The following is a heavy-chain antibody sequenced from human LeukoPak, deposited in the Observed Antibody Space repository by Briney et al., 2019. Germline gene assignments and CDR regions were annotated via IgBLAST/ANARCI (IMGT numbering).Heavy chain of an antibody. J-gene: IGHJ5*02. CDR2: INQDGSEK. D-gene: IGHD1-26*01. CDR1: GFTFTDHY. CDR3: ARDRWELLSAAWFDP. V-gene: IGHV3-7*01. Sequence: PGGSLRLSCAASGFTFTDHYMDWVRQAPGKGLEWVANINQDGSEKYYVDSVKGRFTISRDNTKNSLYLQMNSLRAEDTAVYYCARDRWELLSAAWFDPWGQGTLVTVSS.